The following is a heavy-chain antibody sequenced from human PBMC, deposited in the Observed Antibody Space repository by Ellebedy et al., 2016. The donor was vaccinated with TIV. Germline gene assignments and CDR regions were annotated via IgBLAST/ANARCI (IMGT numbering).Heavy chain of an antibody. Sequence: GESLKISCKGSGYRFASYWIGWVRQMPGKGLEWMGIFYPGDSDTRYSPSFQGQVTFSVDKSISTAYLQWSSLKASDTAMYYCARRETVAGVDYWGQGTLVTVSS. CDR1: GYRFASYW. V-gene: IGHV5-51*01. CDR3: ARRETVAGVDY. CDR2: FYPGDSDT. D-gene: IGHD6-19*01. J-gene: IGHJ4*02.